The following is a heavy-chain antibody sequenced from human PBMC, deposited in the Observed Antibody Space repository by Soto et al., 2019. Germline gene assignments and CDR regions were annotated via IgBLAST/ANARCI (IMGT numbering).Heavy chain of an antibody. D-gene: IGHD6-19*01. Sequence: SQTLSLTCVISGDSVSSNSGAWNWIRQSPSRSIKWLGRTYYMSRWYNDYALSVKSRITINPDTSKNQFSLQLNSVTPEDTAVYYCARGGSIAVAATRLYYFDYWGQGTLVTVPS. J-gene: IGHJ4*02. CDR2: TYYMSRWYN. CDR3: ARGGSIAVAATRLYYFDY. V-gene: IGHV6-1*01. CDR1: GDSVSSNSGA.